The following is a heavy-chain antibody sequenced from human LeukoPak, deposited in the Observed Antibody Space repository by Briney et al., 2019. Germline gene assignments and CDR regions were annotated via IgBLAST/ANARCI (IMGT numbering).Heavy chain of an antibody. Sequence: PGGSLRLSCAASGFTFSSYWMHWVRQAPGKGLVWVSRINSDGSSITYADSVKGRFTISRDNAKNTLYLQMNSLRAEDTAVYYCARGRYGDYLRYYYYYYMDVWGKGTTVTVSS. D-gene: IGHD4-17*01. CDR2: INSDGSSI. CDR1: GFTFSSYW. CDR3: ARGRYGDYLRYYYYYYMDV. J-gene: IGHJ6*03. V-gene: IGHV3-74*03.